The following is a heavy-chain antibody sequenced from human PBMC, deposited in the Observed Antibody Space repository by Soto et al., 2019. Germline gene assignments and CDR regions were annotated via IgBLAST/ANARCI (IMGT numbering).Heavy chain of an antibody. CDR3: ASLGIAARPLNY. J-gene: IGHJ4*02. CDR1: GGTFSSYA. CDR2: IIPIFGTA. V-gene: IGHV1-69*13. Sequence: GASVKVSCKASGGTFSSYAISWVRQAPGQGLEWMGGIIPIFGTANYAQKFQGRVTITADESTSTAYMELSSLRSEDTAVYYCASLGIAARPLNYWGQGTLVTVSS. D-gene: IGHD6-6*01.